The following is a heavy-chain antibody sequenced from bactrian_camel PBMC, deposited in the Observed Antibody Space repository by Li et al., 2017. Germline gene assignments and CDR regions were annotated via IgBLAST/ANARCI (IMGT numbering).Heavy chain of an antibody. V-gene: IGHV3S53*01. J-gene: IGHJ6*01. CDR2: FFADGTT. Sequence: VQLVESGGGSVQPGGSLRLSCVVSGYSDSVNCVGWFRQAQGKEPEGVASFFADGTTTYADSVKGRFTISQDNAKNTVYLQMNDLKTEDTAVYYCASTPAYRSGGYCYTVEADITSWGQGTQVTVS. CDR3: ASTPAYRSGGYCYTVEADITS. CDR1: GYSDSVNC. D-gene: IGHD2*01.